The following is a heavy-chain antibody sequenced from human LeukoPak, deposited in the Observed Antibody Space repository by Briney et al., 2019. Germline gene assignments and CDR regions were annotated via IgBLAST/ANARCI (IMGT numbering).Heavy chain of an antibody. D-gene: IGHD6-13*01. Sequence: GESLKISCQGSGYHFATYWIVWVRQMPGKGLEWMGIIYPGNSHTRYSPSFQGQVTISADTSISTAYLHLSSLQSSDTAMYYCAKFHATWYGDTWGQGTLVTVSS. CDR2: IYPGNSHT. CDR3: AKFHATWYGDT. CDR1: GYHFATYW. V-gene: IGHV5-51*01. J-gene: IGHJ4*02.